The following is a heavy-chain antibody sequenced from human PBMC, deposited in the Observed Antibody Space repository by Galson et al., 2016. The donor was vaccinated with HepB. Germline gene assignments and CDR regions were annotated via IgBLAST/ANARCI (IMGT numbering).Heavy chain of an antibody. Sequence: SVKVSCKASGYTFTGYYMHWVRQAPGQGLEWVGRINPNSGDTDYAQKFQGRVTMTRDTSISTVYMGLRRLSSDDTAVYYCARARGSFSSSAGRFHWFDPWGQGTRVTVYS. CDR2: INPNSGDT. CDR3: ARARGSFSSSAGRFHWFDP. J-gene: IGHJ5*02. D-gene: IGHD6-6*01. CDR1: GYTFTGYY. V-gene: IGHV1-2*06.